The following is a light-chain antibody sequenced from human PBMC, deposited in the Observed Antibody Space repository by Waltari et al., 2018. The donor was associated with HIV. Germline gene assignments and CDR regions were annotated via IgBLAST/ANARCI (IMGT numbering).Light chain of an antibody. CDR3: QNVAS. Sequence: DIQVTQSPLSLSALVADRVTITCRTSQSIKTSLNWYQQQSVSAPKLLISGAFNRQSGVPSRFSGSGSETDFTLTIDNLQPEDFATYYCQNVASCGQGTKVEIK. CDR2: GAF. CDR1: QSIKTS. V-gene: IGKV1-39*01. J-gene: IGKJ1*01.